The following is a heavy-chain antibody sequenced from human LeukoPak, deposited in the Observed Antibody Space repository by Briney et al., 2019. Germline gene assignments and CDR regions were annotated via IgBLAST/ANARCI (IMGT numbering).Heavy chain of an antibody. Sequence: PSETLSLTCTVSGGSISSGSYYWSWIRQPAGKGLEWIGRIYTSGSTNYNPSLKSRVTISVDTSKNQFSLKLSSVTAADTAVYYCARESGQCSSTSCYGYYYYYMDVWGKGTTVTVSS. V-gene: IGHV4-61*02. CDR1: GGSISSGSYY. CDR2: IYTSGST. CDR3: ARESGQCSSTSCYGYYYYYMDV. J-gene: IGHJ6*03. D-gene: IGHD2-2*01.